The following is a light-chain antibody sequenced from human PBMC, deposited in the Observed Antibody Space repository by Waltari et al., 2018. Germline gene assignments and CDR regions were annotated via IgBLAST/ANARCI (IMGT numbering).Light chain of an antibody. Sequence: DFQMTQSPSSLSASVGDTVTITCRASQDISDAYLAWYQQKPGKSPELLIYLASTLQFGVPSRFRGSGSGKDFTLTITSLQPEDVATYYCQRYNSAPWTFGQGTKV. CDR1: QDISDAY. J-gene: IGKJ1*01. CDR3: QRYNSAPWT. V-gene: IGKV1-27*01. CDR2: LAS.